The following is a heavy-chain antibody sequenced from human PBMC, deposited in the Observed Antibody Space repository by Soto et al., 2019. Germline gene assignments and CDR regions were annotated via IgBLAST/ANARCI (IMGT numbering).Heavy chain of an antibody. CDR3: ASQVDIVATVAFDI. V-gene: IGHV1-8*01. CDR1: GYTFTSYD. D-gene: IGHD5-12*01. Sequence: GASVKVSCKASGYTFTSYDINWVRQATGQGLERMGWMNPNSGNTGYAQKFQGRVTMTRNTSISTAYMELSSLRSEDTAVYYCASQVDIVATVAFDIWGQGTMVTVSS. CDR2: MNPNSGNT. J-gene: IGHJ3*02.